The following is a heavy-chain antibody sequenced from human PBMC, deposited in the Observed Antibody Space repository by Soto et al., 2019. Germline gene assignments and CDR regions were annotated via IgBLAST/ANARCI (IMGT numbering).Heavy chain of an antibody. CDR1: GYSFTSYW. V-gene: IGHV5-51*01. CDR3: ARSIAALVDYYGMDV. CDR2: IYPGDSDT. J-gene: IGHJ6*02. D-gene: IGHD6-6*01. Sequence: GESLKISCKGSGYSFTSYWIGWVRQMPGKGLEWMGIIYPGDSDTRYSPSFQGQVPISADKSISTAYLQWSSLKASDTAMYYCARSIAALVDYYGMDVWGQGTTVTVSS.